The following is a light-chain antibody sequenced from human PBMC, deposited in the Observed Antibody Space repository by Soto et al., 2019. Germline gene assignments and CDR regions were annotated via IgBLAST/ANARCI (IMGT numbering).Light chain of an antibody. CDR1: NIGSKN. Sequence: SYELTQPLSVSVALGQTARITYGGNNIGSKNVHWYQQKPGQAPVLVIYTDINRPSGIPERFSGSNSGNTATLTISRAQAGDEADYYCQVWDSRTAPVVFGGGTKLTVL. CDR2: TDI. V-gene: IGLV3-9*01. CDR3: QVWDSRTAPVV. J-gene: IGLJ2*01.